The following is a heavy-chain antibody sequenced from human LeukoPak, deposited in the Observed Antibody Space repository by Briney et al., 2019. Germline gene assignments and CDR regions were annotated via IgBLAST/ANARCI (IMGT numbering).Heavy chain of an antibody. CDR2: ISGSGGST. D-gene: IGHD2-15*01. CDR3: AKGGYCSGGSCYSDYYYYGMDV. V-gene: IGHV3-23*01. CDR1: GFTFSSYA. J-gene: IGHJ6*02. Sequence: PGGSLRLSCAASGFTFSSYAMSWVRQAPGKGLEWVSAISGSGGSTYYADSVKGRFTISRDNSKNTLYLKMNSLRAEDTAVYYCAKGGYCSGGSCYSDYYYYGMDVWGQGTTVTVSS.